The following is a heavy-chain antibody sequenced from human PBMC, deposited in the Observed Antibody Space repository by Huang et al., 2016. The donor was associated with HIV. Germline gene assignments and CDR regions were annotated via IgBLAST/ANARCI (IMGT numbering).Heavy chain of an antibody. J-gene: IGHJ5*02. CDR3: GRDVWYPLQNWFDP. CDR1: GYVFTKYG. Sequence: QVQLVQSGTEMKRPGASVRVSCKASGYVFTKYGINWVRQAPGQGLEWMGWISAYNGNTKQAEKFRGRVTLTTDTSTTTAYMELRDLRFDDTAMYYCGRDVWYPLQNWFDPWGQGTLVIVSS. D-gene: IGHD2-15*01. CDR2: ISAYNGNT. V-gene: IGHV1-18*01.